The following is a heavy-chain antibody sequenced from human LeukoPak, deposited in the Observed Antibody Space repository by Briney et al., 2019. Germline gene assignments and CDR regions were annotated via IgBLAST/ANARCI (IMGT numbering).Heavy chain of an antibody. CDR3: ARELPITSPLYRSWFDP. V-gene: IGHV3-30-3*01. CDR2: ISYDGSNK. D-gene: IGHD5-12*01. CDR1: GFTFSSYA. J-gene: IGHJ5*02. Sequence: GRSLRLSCAASGFTFSSYAMHWVRQAPGKGLEWVAVISYDGSNKYYADSVKGRFTISRDNSKNTLYLQMNSLRAEDTAVYYCARELPITSPLYRSWFDPWGQGTLVTVSS.